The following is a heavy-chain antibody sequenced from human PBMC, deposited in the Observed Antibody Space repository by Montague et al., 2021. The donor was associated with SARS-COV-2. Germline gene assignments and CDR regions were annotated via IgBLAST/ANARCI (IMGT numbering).Heavy chain of an antibody. Sequence: SVKVSCKASGCTFTSYGISWVRQAPGQGLEWMGWISAYNGNTNYAQKLQGRVTMTTDTSTSTAYMELRSLRSDDTAVYYCARCYGSGSYTHYYYYGMDVWGQGTTVTVSS. CDR1: GCTFTSYG. V-gene: IGHV1-18*04. CDR3: ARCYGSGSYTHYYYYGMDV. J-gene: IGHJ6*02. D-gene: IGHD3-10*01. CDR2: ISAYNGNT.